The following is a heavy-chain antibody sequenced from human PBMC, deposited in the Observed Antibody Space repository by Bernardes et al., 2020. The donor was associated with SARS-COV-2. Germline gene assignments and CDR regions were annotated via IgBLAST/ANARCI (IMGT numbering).Heavy chain of an antibody. J-gene: IGHJ6*02. D-gene: IGHD6-6*01. V-gene: IGHV1-18*04. CDR2: ISGNNGKT. CDR3: VRDIAVRSSGMDV. Sequence: ASVKVSCKASGYTFSTYGITWVRQAPGQGLEWMGWISGNNGKTNYAQSLQGRVTMTTDTSTNTAYMELRSLRSDDTAVYYCVRDIAVRSSGMDVWGQGTTVTVSS. CDR1: GYTFSTYG.